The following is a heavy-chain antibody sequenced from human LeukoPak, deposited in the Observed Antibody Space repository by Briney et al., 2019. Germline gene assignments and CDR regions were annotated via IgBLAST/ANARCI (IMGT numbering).Heavy chain of an antibody. Sequence: PSETLSLTCTVSGGSISSSSYYWGWIRQPPGKGLEWIGSIYYSGSTYCNPSPKSRVTISVDTSKNQFSLKLSSVTAADTAVYYCASRGYSYGRYYYYGMDVWGQGTTVTVSS. V-gene: IGHV4-39*01. D-gene: IGHD5-18*01. CDR1: GGSISSSSYY. CDR3: ASRGYSYGRYYYYGMDV. CDR2: IYYSGST. J-gene: IGHJ6*02.